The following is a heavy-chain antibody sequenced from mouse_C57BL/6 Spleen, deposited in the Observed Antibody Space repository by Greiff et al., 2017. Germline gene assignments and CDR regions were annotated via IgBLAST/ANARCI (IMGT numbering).Heavy chain of an antibody. V-gene: IGHV5-17*01. CDR3: ATYYYGSSSYAMDY. J-gene: IGHJ4*01. CDR1: GFTFSDYG. Sequence: EVQRVESGGGLVKPGGSLKLSCAASGFTFSDYGMHWVRQAPEKGLEWVAYISSGSSTTYYADTVKGRFTISRDNAKNTLFLQMTSLRSENTAMYYCATYYYGSSSYAMDYWGQGTSVTVSS. CDR2: ISSGSSTT. D-gene: IGHD1-1*01.